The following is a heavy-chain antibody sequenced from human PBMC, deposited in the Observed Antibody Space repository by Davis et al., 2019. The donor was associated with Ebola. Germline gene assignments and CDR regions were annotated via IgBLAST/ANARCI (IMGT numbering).Heavy chain of an antibody. CDR2: INHSGST. CDR1: GGSLSGHY. V-gene: IGHV4-34*01. D-gene: IGHD5-12*01. CDR3: ARGGWWLRSRGYSFDY. J-gene: IGHJ4*02. Sequence: SETLSLTCDVSGGSLSGHYWSWIRQPPGKGLEWIGEINHSGSTNYNPSLKSRVTISVDTSKNQFSLKLSSVTAADTAVYYCARGGWWLRSRGYSFDYWGQGTLVTVSS.